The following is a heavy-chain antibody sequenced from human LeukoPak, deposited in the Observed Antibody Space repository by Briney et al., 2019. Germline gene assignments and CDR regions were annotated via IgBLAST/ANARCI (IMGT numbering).Heavy chain of an antibody. CDR2: ISRSGDTI. J-gene: IGHJ4*02. CDR1: GFTFSRYE. CDR3: AKDWGYGEAGIDF. D-gene: IGHD6-13*01. V-gene: IGHV3-48*03. Sequence: GGSLRLSCAASGFTFSRYEMNWVRQAPGKGLEWVSYISRSGDTIYFADSVKGRFTISRDNAKNSLYLQMSSLRAEDTAVYYCAKDWGYGEAGIDFWGQGTLVTVSS.